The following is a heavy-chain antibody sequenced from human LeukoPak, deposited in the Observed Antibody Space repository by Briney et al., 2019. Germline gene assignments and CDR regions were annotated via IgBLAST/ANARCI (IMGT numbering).Heavy chain of an antibody. CDR3: ARAPLDRNYYYYYYMDV. V-gene: IGHV4-4*07. J-gene: IGHJ6*03. D-gene: IGHD3-16*02. Sequence: SETLSLTCTVSGGSISSYYWSWIRQPAGKGLEWIGRIYTSGSTNYNPSLKSRVTMSVDTSKNQFSLKLSSVTAADTAVYYCARAPLDRNYYYYYYMDVWGKGTTVTVSS. CDR2: IYTSGST. CDR1: GGSISSYY.